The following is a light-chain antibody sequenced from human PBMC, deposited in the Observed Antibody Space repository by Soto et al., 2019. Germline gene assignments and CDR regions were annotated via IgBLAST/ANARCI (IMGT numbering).Light chain of an antibody. V-gene: IGKV3-20*01. CDR2: RAS. CDR3: QQYGASPLT. J-gene: IGKJ4*01. Sequence: EIVLTQSPGTLSLSPGDRATLSCRASQSVSSDYVAWYQQKPGQTPNVLIYRASIMDTGIPDRFSGSGSGTDFTLAISRLEPEDFAVYYCQQYGASPLTFGGGTKVEIK. CDR1: QSVSSDY.